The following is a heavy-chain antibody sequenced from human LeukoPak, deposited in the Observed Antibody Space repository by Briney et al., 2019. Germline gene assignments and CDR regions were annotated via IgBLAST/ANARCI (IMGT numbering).Heavy chain of an antibody. D-gene: IGHD2-21*02. Sequence: ASVKVSCKASGYTFTDYYIHWVRQAPGQGLEWMGWINPHSGDTNYAQRFQGRVTLTRHTSISTAYMELSSLRPDDTAVYSCARGVTARGFYYYMDIWGNGTTVTISS. CDR3: ARGVTARGFYYYMDI. CDR2: INPHSGDT. CDR1: GYTFTDYY. J-gene: IGHJ6*03. V-gene: IGHV1-2*02.